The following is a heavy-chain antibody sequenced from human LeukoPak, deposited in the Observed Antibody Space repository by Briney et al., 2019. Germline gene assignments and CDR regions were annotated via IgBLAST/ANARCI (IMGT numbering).Heavy chain of an antibody. CDR2: IYYSGSS. CDR1: GASISSYY. V-gene: IGHV4-59*01. J-gene: IGHJ5*02. Sequence: SKTLSLTCTASGASISSYYLNWIRQPPGKGLEWIGDIYYSGSSKYNPSLQNRVTMSVDKSRKQFSLKLSSVTPADTAVYYCARAVIPAAPPSHWFDPWGQGTLVTVSS. CDR3: ARAVIPAAPPSHWFDP. D-gene: IGHD2-2*01.